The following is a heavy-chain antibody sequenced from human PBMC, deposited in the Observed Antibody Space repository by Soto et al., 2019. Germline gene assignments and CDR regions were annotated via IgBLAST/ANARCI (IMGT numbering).Heavy chain of an antibody. CDR1: GGSVSSGSYY. J-gene: IGHJ4*02. D-gene: IGHD3-3*01. Sequence: PSETLSLTCTVSGGSVSSGSYYWSWIRQPPGKGLEWIGYIYYSGSTNYNPSLKSRVTISVDTSKNQFSLKLSSVTAADTAVYYCARETYYDFWTGGSIHYWGQGTLVTVSS. CDR3: ARETYYDFWTGGSIHY. CDR2: IYYSGST. V-gene: IGHV4-61*01.